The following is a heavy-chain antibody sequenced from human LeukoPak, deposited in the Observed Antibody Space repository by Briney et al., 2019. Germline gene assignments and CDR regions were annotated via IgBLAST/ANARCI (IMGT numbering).Heavy chain of an antibody. D-gene: IGHD6-13*01. CDR1: GFTVSSNY. Sequence: PGGSLRLSCAASGFTVSSNYMSWVRQAPGKGLEWVSVIYSGGSTYYADSVKGRFTNSRDNSKNTPDLQMNSLRDEDTAGYYCARVGVAAAGTVGAFDIWGQGTMVTVSS. V-gene: IGHV3-66*01. CDR2: IYSGGST. J-gene: IGHJ3*02. CDR3: ARVGVAAAGTVGAFDI.